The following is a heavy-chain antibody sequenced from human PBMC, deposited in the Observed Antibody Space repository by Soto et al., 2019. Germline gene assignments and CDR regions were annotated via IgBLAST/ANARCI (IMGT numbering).Heavy chain of an antibody. D-gene: IGHD3-22*01. Sequence: SVKVSCNASGGPFSSYAISWVRQAPGQGLEWMGGIIPIFGTANYAQKFQGRVTITADKSTSTAYMELSSLRSEDTAVYYCARDFNYYYDSSGDYFYWGQGTLVTVSS. CDR2: IIPIFGTA. CDR3: ARDFNYYYDSSGDYFY. CDR1: GGPFSSYA. J-gene: IGHJ4*02. V-gene: IGHV1-69*06.